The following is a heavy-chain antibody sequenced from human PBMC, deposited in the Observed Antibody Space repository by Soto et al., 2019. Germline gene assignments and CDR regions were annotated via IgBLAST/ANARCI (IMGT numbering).Heavy chain of an antibody. D-gene: IGHD3-22*01. CDR1: SGSFSSGAYY. V-gene: IGHV4-30-4*01. CDR3: ARHDSSRYYFDS. CDR2: IHYSGTT. Sequence: QVKLQESCPGLVKPSQTLSLTCTVSSGSFSSGAYYWRWIRQPPGKGLEWIGYIHYSGTTYNNPSLRSRVTVSTDTYTNEFSLKLNSVTAADPAVYYCARHDSSRYYFDSWGQGTLVTVSS. J-gene: IGHJ4*02.